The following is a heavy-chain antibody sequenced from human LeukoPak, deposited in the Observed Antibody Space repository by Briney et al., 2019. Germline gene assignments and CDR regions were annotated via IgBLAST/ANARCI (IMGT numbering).Heavy chain of an antibody. CDR2: ISGSGGST. Sequence: PGGSLRLSCAASGFTFSSYAMSWVRQAPGKGLEWVSAISGSGGSTYYADSVKGRFTISRDNSKNTLYLQMNSLRAEDTAVYYCAKDYGSGSYGGYYFDYWGQGTLVTVSS. D-gene: IGHD3-10*01. V-gene: IGHV3-23*01. CDR3: AKDYGSGSYGGYYFDY. CDR1: GFTFSSYA. J-gene: IGHJ4*02.